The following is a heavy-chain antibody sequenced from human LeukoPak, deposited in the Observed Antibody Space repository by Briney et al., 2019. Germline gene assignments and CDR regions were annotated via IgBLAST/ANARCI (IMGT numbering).Heavy chain of an antibody. CDR3: ARELRRDAY. CDR1: GYTFTSYD. Sequence: GASVKVSCKASGYTFTSYDVNWVRQATGQGLEWMGYINPNSGHTTYAQRFQGRVTMTRDTSMSTAYMELTSLTSEDTAIYYCARELRRDAYWGQGALVTVSS. D-gene: IGHD4-17*01. CDR2: INPNSGHT. J-gene: IGHJ4*02. V-gene: IGHV1-8*01.